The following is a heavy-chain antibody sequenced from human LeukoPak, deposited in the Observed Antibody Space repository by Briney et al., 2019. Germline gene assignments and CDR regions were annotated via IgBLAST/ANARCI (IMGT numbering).Heavy chain of an antibody. D-gene: IGHD2-2*02. CDR2: IYPGDSDT. CDR3: ARGTLGYCSSTSCYNLDY. CDR1: GYRFTSYC. Sequence: GESLKISCKGSGYRFTSYCIGWVRQMPGKGLEWMGIIYPGDSDTRYSPSFQGQVTISADKSISTAYLQWSSLKASDTAMYYCARGTLGYCSSTSCYNLDYWGQGTLVTVSS. J-gene: IGHJ4*02. V-gene: IGHV5-51*01.